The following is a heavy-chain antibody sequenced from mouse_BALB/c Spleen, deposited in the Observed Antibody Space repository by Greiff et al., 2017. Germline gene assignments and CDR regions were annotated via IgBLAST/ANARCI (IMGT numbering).Heavy chain of an antibody. Sequence: EVQRVESGGGLVQPGGSRKLSCAASGFTFSSFGMHWVRQAPEKGLEWVAYISSGSSTIYYADTVKGRFTISRDNPKNTLFLQMTSLRSEDTAMYYCARSGDYDGLYYYAMDDWGQGTSVTVSS. CDR1: GFTFSSFG. CDR2: ISSGSSTI. J-gene: IGHJ4*01. CDR3: ARSGDYDGLYYYAMDD. D-gene: IGHD2-4*01. V-gene: IGHV5-17*02.